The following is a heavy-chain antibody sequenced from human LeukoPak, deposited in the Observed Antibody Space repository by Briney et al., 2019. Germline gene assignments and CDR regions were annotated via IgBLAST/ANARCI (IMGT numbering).Heavy chain of an antibody. D-gene: IGHD1-26*01. Sequence: ASVKVSCKASGYTFTSYYMHWVRQAPGQGLEWMGIINPSGGSTSYAQKLQGRVTMTTDTSTSTGYMELRSLRSDDTAVYYCARVDRVGASRGCDYWGQGTLVTVSS. CDR3: ARVDRVGASRGCDY. V-gene: IGHV1-46*01. J-gene: IGHJ4*02. CDR2: INPSGGST. CDR1: GYTFTSYY.